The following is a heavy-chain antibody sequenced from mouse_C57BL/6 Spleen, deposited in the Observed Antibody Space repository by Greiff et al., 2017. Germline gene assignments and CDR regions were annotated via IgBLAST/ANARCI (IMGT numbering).Heavy chain of an antibody. CDR2: INPNNGGT. V-gene: IGHV1-18*01. CDR1: GYTFTDYN. CDR3: ARSLGRDYYAMDY. D-gene: IGHD4-1*01. J-gene: IGHJ4*01. Sequence: VQLQQSGPELVKPGASVKIPCKASGYTFTDYNMDWVKQSHGKSLEWIGDINPNNGGTIYNQKFKGKATLTVDESSSTAYMELRSLTSEDTAVYYCARSLGRDYYAMDYWGQGTSVTVSS.